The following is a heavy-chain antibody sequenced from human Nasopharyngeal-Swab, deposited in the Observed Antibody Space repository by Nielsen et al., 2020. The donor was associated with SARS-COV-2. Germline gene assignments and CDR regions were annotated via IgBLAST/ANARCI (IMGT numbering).Heavy chain of an antibody. V-gene: IGHV3-30-3*01. D-gene: IGHD3-9*01. CDR3: ARKADWSLYYYYMDV. CDR2: ISYDGSNK. Sequence: GESLKISCAASGFNFSSYAMHWVRQAPGKGLEWVAVISYDGSNKYYADSVKGRFTISRDNSKNTLYLQMNSLRAEDTAVYYCARKADWSLYYYYMDVWGKGTTVTVSS. CDR1: GFNFSSYA. J-gene: IGHJ6*03.